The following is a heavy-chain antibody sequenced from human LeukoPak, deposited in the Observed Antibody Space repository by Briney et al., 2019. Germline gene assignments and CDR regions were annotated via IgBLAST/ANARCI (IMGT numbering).Heavy chain of an antibody. CDR2: INHSGST. Sequence: SETLSLTCAVYGGSFSGYYWSWIRQPPGKGLEWIGEINHSGSTNYNPSLKSLVTISVDTSKNQFSLKLSSVTAADTAVYYCARGVSYDILTGQGYYFDCWGQGTLVTVSS. J-gene: IGHJ4*02. D-gene: IGHD3-9*01. CDR1: GGSFSGYY. CDR3: ARGVSYDILTGQGYYFDC. V-gene: IGHV4-34*01.